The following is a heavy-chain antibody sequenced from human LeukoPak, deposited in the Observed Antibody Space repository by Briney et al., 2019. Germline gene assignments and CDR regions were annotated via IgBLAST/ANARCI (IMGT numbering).Heavy chain of an antibody. V-gene: IGHV3-23*01. CDR2: ISGSGGST. CDR1: GFTFSSYA. Sequence: GGSLRLSCAASGFTFSSYAMSWVRQAPGKGLEWVSAISGSGGSTYYADSVKGRFTISRDNSKNTLYLQMNSLRAEDTAVYYCAKDIFRGSYSAYYYYGMDVWGQGTTVTVSS. J-gene: IGHJ6*02. CDR3: AKDIFRGSYSAYYYYGMDV. D-gene: IGHD1-26*01.